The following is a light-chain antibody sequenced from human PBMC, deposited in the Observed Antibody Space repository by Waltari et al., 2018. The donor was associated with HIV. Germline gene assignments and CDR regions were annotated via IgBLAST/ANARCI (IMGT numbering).Light chain of an antibody. V-gene: IGKV2-28*01. CDR1: QNLLHKNGKNY. CDR3: MQALHTPFM. J-gene: IGKJ5*01. Sequence: DVLLTQSPVSLAVTPGESASISCKSSQNLLHKNGKNYLDWYVKKPGQTPQLVIYMASKLAAGVPVRVSGSGSGTDFTLKISRVEAEDVGLYYCMQALHTPFMFGHGTRLEI. CDR2: MAS.